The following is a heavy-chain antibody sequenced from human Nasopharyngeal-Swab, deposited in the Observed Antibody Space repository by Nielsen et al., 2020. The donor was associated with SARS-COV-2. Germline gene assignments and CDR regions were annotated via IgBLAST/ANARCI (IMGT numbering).Heavy chain of an antibody. D-gene: IGHD5-12*01. CDR2: ISWDGGST. CDR1: GFTFDDYT. Sequence: GGSLRLSCAASGFTFDDYTMHWVRQAPGKGLEWVSLISWDGGSTYYADSVKGRFTISRDNAKNSLYLQMNSLRAEDTAVYYCARDDSYENYGMDVWGQGTTVTVSS. J-gene: IGHJ6*02. V-gene: IGHV3-43*01. CDR3: ARDDSYENYGMDV.